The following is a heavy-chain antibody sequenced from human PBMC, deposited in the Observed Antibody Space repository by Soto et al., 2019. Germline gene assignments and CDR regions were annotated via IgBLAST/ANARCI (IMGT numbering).Heavy chain of an antibody. CDR2: ISGSGGST. CDR1: GFTFSSYG. V-gene: IGHV3-23*01. Sequence: PGGSLSLSCAASGFTFSSYGMSWVRQAPGKGLDWVSSISGSGGSTYYADSVKGRFTISRANSKNTLFLQMNRLRAESTAMYYWAKDIGAIGSSGNYGWFDPWGQGTLVTVSS. D-gene: IGHD3-10*01. CDR3: AKDIGAIGSSGNYGWFDP. J-gene: IGHJ5*02.